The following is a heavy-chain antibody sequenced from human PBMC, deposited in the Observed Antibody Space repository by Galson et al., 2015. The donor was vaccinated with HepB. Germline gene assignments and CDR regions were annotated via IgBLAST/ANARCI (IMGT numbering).Heavy chain of an antibody. D-gene: IGHD3-16*01. CDR2: INPSDGST. CDR3: ATEGGNFGGITPVDL. Sequence: SVKVSCKASGYTSTNFYIHWVRQAPGQGLEWMGMINPSDGSTIYAQKFQGRLTATRDTSTNTIYMKLISLGSEDMAVYYCATEGGNFGGITPVDLWGQGTLVTVSS. V-gene: IGHV1-46*01. J-gene: IGHJ4*02. CDR1: GYTSTNFY.